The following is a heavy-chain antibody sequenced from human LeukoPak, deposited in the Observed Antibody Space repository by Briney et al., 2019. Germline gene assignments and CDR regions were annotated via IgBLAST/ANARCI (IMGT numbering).Heavy chain of an antibody. D-gene: IGHD3-3*01. V-gene: IGHV3-7*01. Sequence: GGSLRLSCAASGFTSSNYWMTWVRQAPGKGLEWVANIKQDGNEKYYVDSVKGRFTISRDNAKNSLYLQMNSLRAEDTAVYYCAKALEIFGVVSHSIDYWGQGTLVTVSS. CDR3: AKALEIFGVVSHSIDY. J-gene: IGHJ4*02. CDR2: IKQDGNEK. CDR1: GFTSSNYW.